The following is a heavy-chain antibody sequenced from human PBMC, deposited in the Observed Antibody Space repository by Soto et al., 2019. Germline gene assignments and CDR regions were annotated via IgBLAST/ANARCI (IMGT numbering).Heavy chain of an antibody. CDR1: GFTFSSYA. Sequence: GGSLRLSCAASGFTFSSYAMSWVRQAPGKGLEWVSAISGSGGSTYYADSAKGRFTISRDNSKNTLYLQMNSLRAEDTAVYYCAKFRLVTTMPYYYMDVWGKGTTVTVSS. CDR3: AKFRLVTTMPYYYMDV. D-gene: IGHD4-4*01. CDR2: ISGSGGST. V-gene: IGHV3-23*01. J-gene: IGHJ6*03.